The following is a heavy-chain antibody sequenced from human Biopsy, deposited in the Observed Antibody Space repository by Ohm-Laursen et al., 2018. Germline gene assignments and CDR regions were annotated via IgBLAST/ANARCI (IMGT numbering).Heavy chain of an antibody. V-gene: IGHV1-18*01. D-gene: IGHD2/OR15-2a*01. J-gene: IGHJ4*02. CDR3: ARVFCTSTTCYGLLDN. CDR1: GYTFTSYD. Sequence: ASVKVSCNASGYTFTSYDISWVRQAPGQGLEWMGWISPYNDKTSYPPKLQDRVTMTADTSTNTAHMELRSLRSDDTAVYYCARVFCTSTTCYGLLDNWGQGTLVIVSS. CDR2: ISPYNDKT.